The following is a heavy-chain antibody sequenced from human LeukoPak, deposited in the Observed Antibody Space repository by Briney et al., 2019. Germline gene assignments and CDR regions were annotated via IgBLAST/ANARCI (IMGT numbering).Heavy chain of an antibody. CDR1: GFTFDDYA. V-gene: IGHV3-9*01. CDR2: ISWNSGSI. Sequence: PGGSLRLSCAASGFTFDDYAMPWVRQAPGKGLEWVSGISWNSGSIGYADSVKGRFTISRDNAKNSLYLQMNSLRAEDTALYYCAKPGRYSSGWYAEYFQHWGQGTLVTVSS. J-gene: IGHJ1*01. CDR3: AKPGRYSSGWYAEYFQH. D-gene: IGHD6-19*01.